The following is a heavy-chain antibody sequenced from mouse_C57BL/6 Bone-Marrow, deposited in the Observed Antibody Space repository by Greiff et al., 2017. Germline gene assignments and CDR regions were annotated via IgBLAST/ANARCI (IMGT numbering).Heavy chain of an antibody. CDR2: INPNNGGT. D-gene: IGHD3-3*01. Sequence: EVQLQQSGPELVKPGASVKISCKASGYTFTDYYMNWVKQSHGKSLEWIGDINPNNGGTSYNQKFKGKATLTVDKSSSTAYMELRSLTSEDSAVYYWASLRGYWGQGTTLTVAS. CDR1: GYTFTDYY. V-gene: IGHV1-26*01. J-gene: IGHJ2*01. CDR3: ASLRGY.